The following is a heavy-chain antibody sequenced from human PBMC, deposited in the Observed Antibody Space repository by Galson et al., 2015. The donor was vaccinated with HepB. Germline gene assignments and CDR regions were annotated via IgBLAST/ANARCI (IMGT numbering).Heavy chain of an antibody. CDR2: INAGNGNT. D-gene: IGHD3-3*01. V-gene: IGHV1-3*01. CDR1: GYTFTSYA. CDR3: ARDGRDTIFGVVYYYYYYMDV. Sequence: QSGAEVKKPGESLKISCKASGYTFTSYAMHWVRQAPGQRLEWMGWINAGNGNTRYSQKFQGRVTITRDTSASTAYMELSSLRSEDTAVYYCARDGRDTIFGVVYYYYYYMDVWGKGTTVTVSS. J-gene: IGHJ6*03.